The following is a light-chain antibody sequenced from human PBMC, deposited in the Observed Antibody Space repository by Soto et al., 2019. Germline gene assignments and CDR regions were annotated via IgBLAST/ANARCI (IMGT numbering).Light chain of an antibody. CDR3: SSYTSSSTNV. J-gene: IGLJ1*01. CDR2: DVS. Sequence: SVLTQPASVSGSPGQSITISCTGTSSDVGGYNYVSWYQQHPGKAPKLMIYDVSNRPSGVSNRFSGSKSGNTASLTISGLQAEDEADYYCSSYTSSSTNVLGTGTKVTVL. V-gene: IGLV2-14*01. CDR1: SSDVGGYNY.